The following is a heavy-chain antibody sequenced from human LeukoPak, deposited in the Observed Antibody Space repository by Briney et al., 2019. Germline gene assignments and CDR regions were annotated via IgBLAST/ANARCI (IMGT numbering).Heavy chain of an antibody. D-gene: IGHD4-23*01. J-gene: IGHJ4*02. CDR2: VSGAGTNT. CDR1: GFTFTNYA. V-gene: IGHV3-23*01. CDR3: ARHTSGNLQPFDY. Sequence: QPGGSPRLSCAASGFTFTNYAMGWVRQAPGKGLEWVSSVSGAGTNTHYADSVKGRFSISRDNSKNTLDLQMNSLRAEDSGIYYCARHTSGNLQPFDYWGQGSLVTVSS.